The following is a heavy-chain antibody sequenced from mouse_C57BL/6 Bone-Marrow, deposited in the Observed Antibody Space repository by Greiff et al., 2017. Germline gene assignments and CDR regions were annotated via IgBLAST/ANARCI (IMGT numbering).Heavy chain of an antibody. CDR1: GYTFTSYW. J-gene: IGHJ4*01. CDR3: AREDYYGSSYERIYYYAMDY. D-gene: IGHD1-1*01. V-gene: IGHV1-55*01. CDR2: IYPGSGST. Sequence: QVQLQQPGAELVKPGASVKMSCKASGYTFTSYWITWVKQRPGQGLEWIGDIYPGSGSTNYNEKFKSKATLTVDTSSSTAYMQLSSLTSEDSAVYYCAREDYYGSSYERIYYYAMDYWGQGTSVTVSS.